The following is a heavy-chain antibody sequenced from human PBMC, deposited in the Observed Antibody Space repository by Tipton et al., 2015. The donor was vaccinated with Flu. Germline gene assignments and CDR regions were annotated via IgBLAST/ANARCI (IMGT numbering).Heavy chain of an antibody. CDR2: IYTSGIS. Sequence: TLSLTCTVSGGSISSSNYYWPWIRQPAGKGLEYIGRIYTSGISNYNPSLVSRATISVDTSKSQFSLKLRSVTAADTAGYYCARDGFGYDGMDACGQGTTVTVSS. J-gene: IGHJ6*02. D-gene: IGHD3-16*01. CDR1: GGSISSSNYY. CDR3: ARDGFGYDGMDA. V-gene: IGHV4-61*02.